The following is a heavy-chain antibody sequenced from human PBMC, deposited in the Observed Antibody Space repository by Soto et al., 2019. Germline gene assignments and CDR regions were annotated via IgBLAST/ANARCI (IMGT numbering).Heavy chain of an antibody. CDR2: INPNNGDT. D-gene: IGHD3-22*01. CDR1: GYTFTGYY. Sequence: ASVKVSCKTSGYTFTGYYMHWVRQAPGQGLEWMGWINPNNGDTNYAQNFQGRVTMTRDTSISTASMELSRLRSDDTAVYSCARITIYYDSSGPFDYWGQGTPVTVSS. J-gene: IGHJ4*02. CDR3: ARITIYYDSSGPFDY. V-gene: IGHV1-2*02.